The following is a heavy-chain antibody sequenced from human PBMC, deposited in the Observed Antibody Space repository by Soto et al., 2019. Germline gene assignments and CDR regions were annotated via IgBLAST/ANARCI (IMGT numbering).Heavy chain of an antibody. V-gene: IGHV4-31*03. J-gene: IGHJ5*02. D-gene: IGHD3-22*01. CDR1: GGSISSGDYY. CDR2: IYYSGCT. CDR3: AREGSYYDTSGFYYSCFDP. Sequence: QVQLQESGPGLVKPSQTLSLTCTVSGGSISSGDYYWSWIRQHPGKGLEWIGYIYYSGCTYYNPSLKSRVTISVDTSKNQFSLKLSSVTAADTAVYYCAREGSYYDTSGFYYSCFDPWGQGTLVTVSS.